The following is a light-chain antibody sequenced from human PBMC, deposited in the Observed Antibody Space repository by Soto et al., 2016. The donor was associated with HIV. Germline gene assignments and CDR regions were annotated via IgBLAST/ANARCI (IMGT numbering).Light chain of an antibody. V-gene: IGKV1-5*03. CDR2: KAS. CDR3: QQYDSSSLT. J-gene: IGKJ4*01. CDR1: QSISNW. Sequence: DIQMTQSPSTLSASVGDRVTITCRASQSISNWLAWYQQKPGKAPKLLIYKASSLESGVPSRFSGSGSGTEFTLTISSLQPDDFATYYCQQYDSSSLTFGGGTKVRSN.